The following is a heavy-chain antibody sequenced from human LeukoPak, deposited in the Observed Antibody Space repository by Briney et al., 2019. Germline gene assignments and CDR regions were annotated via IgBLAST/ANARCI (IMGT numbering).Heavy chain of an antibody. Sequence: GGSLRLSCAASGFTFSSYSMNWVRQAPGKGLEWVSSISSSSSYIYYADSVKGRFTISRDNAKNTLYLQMNSLRAEDTAVYYCAKDDGSGWWGYWGQGTLVTVSS. V-gene: IGHV3-21*01. D-gene: IGHD6-19*01. J-gene: IGHJ4*02. CDR1: GFTFSSYS. CDR2: ISSSSSYI. CDR3: AKDDGSGWWGY.